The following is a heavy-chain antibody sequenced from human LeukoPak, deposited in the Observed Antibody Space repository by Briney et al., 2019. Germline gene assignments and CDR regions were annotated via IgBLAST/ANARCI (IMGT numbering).Heavy chain of an antibody. Sequence: GGSLRLSCAASGFTFSSYWMYWVRQAPGKGLVWVSRINSDGSSTKYADSVKGRFTISRDNAKNTLHLQMNSLRVEDTAVYYCARILSKDYFDSWGQGALVTVSS. V-gene: IGHV3-74*01. CDR2: INSDGSST. CDR3: ARILSKDYFDS. D-gene: IGHD2-15*01. J-gene: IGHJ4*02. CDR1: GFTFSSYW.